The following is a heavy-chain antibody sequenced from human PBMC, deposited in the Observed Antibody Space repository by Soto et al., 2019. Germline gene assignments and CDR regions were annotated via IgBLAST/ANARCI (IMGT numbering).Heavy chain of an antibody. J-gene: IGHJ5*02. CDR1: GFTFSSYA. CDR2: ISGSGGST. D-gene: IGHD6-6*01. Sequence: EVQLLESGGRLLQPGGSLRLSCVASGFTFSSYAMSWVRQAPGKGLEWVSGISGSGGSTYYADSVKGRFTISRDNSKNTLYLQMNSLRAEDTAVYYCAKDKHSNSLNWFDPRGQGTLVAVSS. CDR3: AKDKHSNSLNWFDP. V-gene: IGHV3-23*01.